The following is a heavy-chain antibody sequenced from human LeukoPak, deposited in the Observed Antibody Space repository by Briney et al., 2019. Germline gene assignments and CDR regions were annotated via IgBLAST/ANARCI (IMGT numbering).Heavy chain of an antibody. J-gene: IGHJ4*02. Sequence: SETLSLTCAVYGGSFSGYYWSWIRQPPGKGLEWIGEINHSGSTNYNPSLKSRVTISVDTSKNQFSLKLSSVTAADTAVYYCARDLYDFWSGYYGYWGQGTLVTVSS. D-gene: IGHD3-3*01. CDR2: INHSGST. CDR3: ARDLYDFWSGYYGY. V-gene: IGHV4-34*01. CDR1: GGSFSGYY.